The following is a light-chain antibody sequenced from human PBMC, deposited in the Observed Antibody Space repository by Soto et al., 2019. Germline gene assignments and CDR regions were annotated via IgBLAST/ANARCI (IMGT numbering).Light chain of an antibody. Sequence: QSALTQPPSASGSPGQSVTITCTGTSNDVGLYDFVSWYQQHPGKVPKLLIFEVRQRPSGVPDRFSGSKSGNTASLTVSGVQAEDEADYYCSSYGGNSNYVFGTGTKLTVL. V-gene: IGLV2-8*01. CDR3: SSYGGNSNYV. J-gene: IGLJ1*01. CDR2: EVR. CDR1: SNDVGLYDF.